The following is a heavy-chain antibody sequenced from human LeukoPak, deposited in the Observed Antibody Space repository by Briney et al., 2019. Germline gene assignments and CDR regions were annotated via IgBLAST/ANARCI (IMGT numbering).Heavy chain of an antibody. Sequence: PGGSLRLSCAASGFTFSIYDMHWVRQAPGKGLEWLAVISYDGNTKYYADSVEGRFTISRDNSKNTLYLQMNSLRAEDTAVYYCARSRIAVAGPFDYWGQGTLVTVSS. V-gene: IGHV3-30-3*01. CDR2: ISYDGNTK. CDR1: GFTFSIYD. J-gene: IGHJ4*02. CDR3: ARSRIAVAGPFDY. D-gene: IGHD6-19*01.